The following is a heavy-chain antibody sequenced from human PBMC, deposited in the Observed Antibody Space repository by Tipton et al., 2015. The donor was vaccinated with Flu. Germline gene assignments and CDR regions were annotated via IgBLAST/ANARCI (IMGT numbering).Heavy chain of an antibody. CDR1: GDSVSSSYW. CDR3: ARHIHLSRGFDY. V-gene: IGHV4-4*02. CDR2: IFHSAGP. D-gene: IGHD5-24*01. Sequence: GSLRLSCTVSGDSVSSSYWWSWVRQPPGKGLEWIGEIFHSAGPNYNPSLKSRVTISMDKIKNQISLEVTSMTAADTAVYYCARHIHLSRGFDYWGQGTLVTVSS. J-gene: IGHJ4*02.